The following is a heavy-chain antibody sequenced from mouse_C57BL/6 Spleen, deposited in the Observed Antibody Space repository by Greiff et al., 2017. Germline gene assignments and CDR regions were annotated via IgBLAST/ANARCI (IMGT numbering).Heavy chain of an antibody. D-gene: IGHD2-1*01. J-gene: IGHJ4*01. Sequence: EVQVVESGEGLVKPGGSLKLSCAASGFTFSSYAMSWVRQTPEKRLEWVAYISSGGDYIYYADTVKGRFTISRDNARNTLYLQMSSLKSEDTAMXYCTRELYGNYSYAMDYWGQGTSVTVSS. CDR2: ISSGGDYI. V-gene: IGHV5-9-1*02. CDR1: GFTFSSYA. CDR3: TRELYGNYSYAMDY.